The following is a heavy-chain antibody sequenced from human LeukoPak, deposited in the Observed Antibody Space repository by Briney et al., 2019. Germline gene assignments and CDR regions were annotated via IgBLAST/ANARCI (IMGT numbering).Heavy chain of an antibody. CDR3: ARVLGLLWFGESNWLDP. V-gene: IGHV1-18*01. Sequence: ASVKVSCKASGYTFTSYGISWVRQAPGQGLEWMGWISAYNGNTNYAQKLQGRVTMTTDTSTSTAYMELRSLRSDDTAVYYCARVLGLLWFGESNWLDPWGQGTLVTVSS. J-gene: IGHJ5*02. CDR1: GYTFTSYG. CDR2: ISAYNGNT. D-gene: IGHD3-10*01.